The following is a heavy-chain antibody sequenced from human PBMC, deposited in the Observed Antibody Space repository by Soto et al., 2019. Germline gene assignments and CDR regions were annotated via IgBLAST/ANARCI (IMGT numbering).Heavy chain of an antibody. Sequence: GGSLRLSCAASGFTFSSYAMHWVRQAPGKGLEWVAVISYDGSNKYYADSVKGRFTISRDNSKNTLYLQMNRLRAEDTDVYYCAKGRYYDMWSGYYSTAEWFDPWGQGTLVTVS. CDR1: GFTFSSYA. CDR3: AKGRYYDMWSGYYSTAEWFDP. CDR2: ISYDGSNK. D-gene: IGHD3-3*01. V-gene: IGHV3-30-3*01. J-gene: IGHJ5*02.